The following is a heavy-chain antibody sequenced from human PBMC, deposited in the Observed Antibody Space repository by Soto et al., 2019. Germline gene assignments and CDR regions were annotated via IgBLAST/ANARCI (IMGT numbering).Heavy chain of an antibody. J-gene: IGHJ4*02. V-gene: IGHV4-39*01. D-gene: IGHD3-10*01. CDR3: ARHYYGSGSYWNFDY. CDR2: IYYNGDT. CDR1: GGSISSNSYY. Sequence: PSETLSLTCTVSGGSISSNSYYWGWIRQPPGKGLEWIGSIYYNGDTYYNPSLKSRVTISVDTSKIQFSLKLGSVTAADTAVYYCARHYYGSGSYWNFDYWGQGXLVTVYS.